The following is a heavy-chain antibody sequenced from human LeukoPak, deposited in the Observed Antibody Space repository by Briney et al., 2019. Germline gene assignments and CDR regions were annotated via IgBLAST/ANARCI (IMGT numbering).Heavy chain of an antibody. CDR3: AGDSYDSSGYYSCDY. Sequence: ASVKVSCKASGYTFTSYGISWVRQAPGQGLEWMGWISAYNGNTNYAQKLQGRVTMTTDTSTSTAYMELRSLRSDDTAVYYCAGDSYDSSGYYSCDYWGQGTLVTVSS. D-gene: IGHD3-22*01. J-gene: IGHJ4*02. CDR1: GYTFTSYG. CDR2: ISAYNGNT. V-gene: IGHV1-18*01.